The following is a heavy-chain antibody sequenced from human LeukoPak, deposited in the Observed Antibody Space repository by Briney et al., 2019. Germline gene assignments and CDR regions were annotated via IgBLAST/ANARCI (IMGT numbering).Heavy chain of an antibody. CDR1: GFTFSSYW. CDR3: TTDREYSYGPFDY. V-gene: IGHV3-7*05. Sequence: GGSLRLSCAASGFTFSSYWMSWVRQAPGKGLEWVANIKQDGSEKYYVDSVKGRFTISRDNAKNSLYLQMNSLRAEDTAVYYCTTDREYSYGPFDYWGQGTLVTVS. CDR2: IKQDGSEK. J-gene: IGHJ4*02. D-gene: IGHD5-18*01.